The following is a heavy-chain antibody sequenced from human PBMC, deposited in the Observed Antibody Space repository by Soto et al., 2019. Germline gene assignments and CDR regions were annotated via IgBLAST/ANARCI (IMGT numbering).Heavy chain of an antibody. D-gene: IGHD3-22*01. CDR1: GGSFSSSA. CDR2: IIPMFGTA. Sequence: QVQLVQSGAEVKKPGSSVKVSCKASGGSFSSSAFSWVRQAPGQGLEWMGGIIPMFGTANDAQKFQGRVTIFADKSTSIVYMELSSLRFEDTAVYYCARGRYDSSGYDLDYWGQGTLVTIST. CDR3: ARGRYDSSGYDLDY. J-gene: IGHJ4*02. V-gene: IGHV1-69*06.